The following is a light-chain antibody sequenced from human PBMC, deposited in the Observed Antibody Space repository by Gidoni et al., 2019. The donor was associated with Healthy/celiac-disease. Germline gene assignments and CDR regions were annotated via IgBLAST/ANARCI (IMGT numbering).Light chain of an antibody. CDR3: QQYGSSPIT. Sequence: EIVLTQSPGTLSLSPGDRATLSCRASQSVSSSYLAWYQQKPGQAPRLLIYGASSRATGIPDRFSGSGSGTDFTLTISRLEPEDFAVYYCQQYGSSPITFXXXTRLEIK. CDR2: GAS. CDR1: QSVSSSY. J-gene: IGKJ5*01. V-gene: IGKV3-20*01.